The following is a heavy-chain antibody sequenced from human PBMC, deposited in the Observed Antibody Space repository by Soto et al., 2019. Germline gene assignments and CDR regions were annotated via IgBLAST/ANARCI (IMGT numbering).Heavy chain of an antibody. CDR3: ASQRRDGYFGDY. CDR2: IKQDGSEK. D-gene: IGHD5-12*01. CDR1: GFTFSTYW. J-gene: IGHJ4*02. V-gene: IGHV3-7*01. Sequence: RRLSCVGSGFTFSTYWMTWVRQAPGKGLEWVANIKQDGSEKHYVDSVKGRFTISRDNPKNSLYLQMNSLRAEDTAVYYCASQRRDGYFGDYWGQGTLVTVSS.